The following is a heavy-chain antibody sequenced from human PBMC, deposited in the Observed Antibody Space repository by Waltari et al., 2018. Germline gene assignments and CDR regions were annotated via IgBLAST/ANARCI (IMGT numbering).Heavy chain of an antibody. CDR1: GGTFSSYA. J-gene: IGHJ4*02. CDR3: ARDSGSYYPDYFDY. CDR2: SIPIFGKA. Sequence: QVQLVQSGAEVKKPGSSVKVSCKASGGTFSSYAISWVRQAPGQGLEWMGGSIPIFGKANYAQKFQGRVTITADESTSTAYMELSSLRSEDTAVYYCARDSGSYYPDYFDYWGQGTLVTVSS. V-gene: IGHV1-69*01. D-gene: IGHD1-26*01.